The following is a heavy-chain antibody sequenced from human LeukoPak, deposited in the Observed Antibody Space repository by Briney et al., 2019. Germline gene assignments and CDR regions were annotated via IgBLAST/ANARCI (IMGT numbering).Heavy chain of an antibody. J-gene: IGHJ4*02. CDR2: ISGSGSST. V-gene: IGHV3-23*01. CDR1: GFTFSSYA. D-gene: IGHD5-24*01. Sequence: GGSLRLSCAASGFTFSSYAMSWVRQAPGKGLEWVSAISGSGSSTYYADSVKGRFTISRDNSKNTLYLQMNSLRAEDTALHYCAKRDGYNSNPLKDWGQGTLVTVSS. CDR3: AKRDGYNSNPLKD.